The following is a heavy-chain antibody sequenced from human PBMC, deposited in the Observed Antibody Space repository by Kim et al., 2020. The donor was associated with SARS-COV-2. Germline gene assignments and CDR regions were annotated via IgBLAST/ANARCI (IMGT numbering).Heavy chain of an antibody. CDR2: ISPYNGKT. J-gene: IGHJ4*02. V-gene: IGHV1-18*01. Sequence: ASVKVSCKTSGYTFTDHGITWVRQAPGQGLEWMGWISPYNGKTNIAQKIQGRVTMTTNTSTGTAYIEVTSLRPDDTAIYYCARGESGCTYWGQGTLVTVS. CDR1: GYTFTDHG. D-gene: IGHD6-19*01. CDR3: ARGESGCTY.